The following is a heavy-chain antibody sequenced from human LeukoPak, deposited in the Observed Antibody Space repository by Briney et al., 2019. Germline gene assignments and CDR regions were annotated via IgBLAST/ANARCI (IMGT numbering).Heavy chain of an antibody. V-gene: IGHV3-23*01. CDR1: GFTFSNYA. Sequence: GGSLRLSCAASGFTFSNYAMSWVRQAPGKGLEWVSTISGSGGSTYYADSVKGRFTISRDNSKNSLYLQMNSLRAEDTAVYYCARGGARRYCSSTICYTPYYFDYWGQGTLVTVPS. CDR2: ISGSGGST. D-gene: IGHD2-2*02. J-gene: IGHJ4*02. CDR3: ARGGARRYCSSTICYTPYYFDY.